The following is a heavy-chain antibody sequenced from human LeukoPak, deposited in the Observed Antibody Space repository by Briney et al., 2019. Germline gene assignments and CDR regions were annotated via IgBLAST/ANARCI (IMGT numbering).Heavy chain of an antibody. CDR1: GFTFSTYG. Sequence: GALRLSCAVSGFTFSTYGMSWVRQAPGKGLEWVSTISGSGGSTYYTDSVKGRFTISRDNSKNTLYLQMNSLRADDTAVYYCAKGPGIEMAFDFWGQGTVVTVSS. V-gene: IGHV3-23*01. CDR2: ISGSGGST. D-gene: IGHD1-14*01. J-gene: IGHJ3*01. CDR3: AKGPGIEMAFDF.